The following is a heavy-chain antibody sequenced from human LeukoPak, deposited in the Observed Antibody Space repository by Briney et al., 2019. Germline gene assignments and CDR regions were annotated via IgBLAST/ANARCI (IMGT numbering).Heavy chain of an antibody. Sequence: GASVKVSFKASGYTFTSYYMHWVRQAPGQGLEWMGIINPSGGSTSYAQKFQGRVTMTRDTSTSTVYMELSSLRSEDTAVYYCARGRFGYSYGSNHYGMDVWGQGTTVTVSS. CDR3: ARGRFGYSYGSNHYGMDV. CDR2: INPSGGST. J-gene: IGHJ6*02. CDR1: GYTFTSYY. V-gene: IGHV1-46*01. D-gene: IGHD5-18*01.